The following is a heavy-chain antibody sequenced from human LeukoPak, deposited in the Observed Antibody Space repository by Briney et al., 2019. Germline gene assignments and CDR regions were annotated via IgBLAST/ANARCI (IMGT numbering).Heavy chain of an antibody. Sequence: GGSLRLSCAASGFTFNNYGMSWVRQAPGRGLEWVSAISRDGGDTFYADSVKGRFTISRDNSKNTLYLQMNSLRVEDTAVYYCAKDLIIWGQGTLVTVSS. CDR1: GFTFNNYG. D-gene: IGHD2-8*01. CDR3: AKDLII. J-gene: IGHJ4*02. V-gene: IGHV3-23*01. CDR2: ISRDGGDT.